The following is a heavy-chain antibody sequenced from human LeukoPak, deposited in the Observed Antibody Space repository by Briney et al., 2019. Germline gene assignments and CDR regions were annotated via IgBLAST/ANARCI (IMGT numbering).Heavy chain of an antibody. D-gene: IGHD3-10*01. CDR1: GYTFTSYY. CDR3: ARDLITMVLSHKGSWFDP. Sequence: ASVTVSCKASGYTFTSYYMHWVRQAPVQGLEWMGIINPSGGSTSYAQKFQGRVTMTRDTSTSTVYMELSSLRSEDTAVYYCARDLITMVLSHKGSWFDPWGQGTLVTVSS. J-gene: IGHJ5*02. CDR2: INPSGGST. V-gene: IGHV1-46*01.